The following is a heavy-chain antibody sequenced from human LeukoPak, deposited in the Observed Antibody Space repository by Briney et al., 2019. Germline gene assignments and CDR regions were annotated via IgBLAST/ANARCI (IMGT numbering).Heavy chain of an antibody. V-gene: IGHV3-9*01. CDR3: AKDSENYDFWSGYYRGLGYYGMDV. Sequence: GRSLRLSCAASGFTFDDYAMHWVRQAPGKGLEWVSGISWNSGSIVYADSVKGRFTISRDNAKNSLYLQMNSLRAEDTALYYCAKDSENYDFWSGYYRGLGYYGMDVWGQGTTVTVSS. D-gene: IGHD3-3*01. CDR1: GFTFDDYA. CDR2: ISWNSGSI. J-gene: IGHJ6*02.